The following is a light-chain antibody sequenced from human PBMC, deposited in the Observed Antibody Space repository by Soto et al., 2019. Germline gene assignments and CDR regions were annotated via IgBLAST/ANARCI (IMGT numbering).Light chain of an antibody. CDR3: SSYTSSSPCV. J-gene: IGLJ1*01. CDR2: EVS. CDR1: SSDVGGYKY. V-gene: IGLV2-14*01. Sequence: QSALTQPASVSGSPGQSITISCTGTSSDVGGYKYVSWYQQYPGKAPKLRIYEVSNRPSGVSNRFSGSKSGNTASLTISGLQAEDEADYYCSSYTSSSPCVFGTGTKLTVL.